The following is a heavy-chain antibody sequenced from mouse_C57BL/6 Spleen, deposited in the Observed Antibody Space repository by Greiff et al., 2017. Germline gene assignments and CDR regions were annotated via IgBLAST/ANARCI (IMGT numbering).Heavy chain of an antibody. CDR3: AREKDGSSPDY. J-gene: IGHJ2*01. CDR2: ISYDGSN. V-gene: IGHV3-6*01. D-gene: IGHD1-1*01. CDR1: GYSITSGYY. Sequence: VQLQQSGPGLVKPSQSLSLTCSVTGYSITSGYYWNWIRQFPGNKLEWMGYISYDGSNKYNPSLKNRISITRDTSKNQVFLKLNSVTTEDTATYYCAREKDGSSPDYWGQGTTLTVSS.